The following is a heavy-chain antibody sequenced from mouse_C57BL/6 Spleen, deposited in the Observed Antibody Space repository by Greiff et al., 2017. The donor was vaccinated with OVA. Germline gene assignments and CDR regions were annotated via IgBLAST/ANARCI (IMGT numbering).Heavy chain of an antibody. Sequence: VHVKQSGPELVKPGASVKMSCKASGYTFTDYNMHWVKQSHGKSLEWIGYINPNNGGTSYNQKFKGKATLTVNKSSSTAYMELRSLTSEDSAVYYCARDYYGSSYGFAYWGQGTLVTVSA. J-gene: IGHJ3*01. D-gene: IGHD1-1*01. CDR2: INPNNGGT. V-gene: IGHV1-22*01. CDR1: GYTFTDYN. CDR3: ARDYYGSSYGFAY.